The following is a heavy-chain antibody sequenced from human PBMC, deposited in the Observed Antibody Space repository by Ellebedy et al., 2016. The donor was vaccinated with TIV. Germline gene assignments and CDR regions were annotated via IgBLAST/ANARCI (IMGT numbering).Heavy chain of an antibody. V-gene: IGHV3-74*01. J-gene: IGHJ4*02. D-gene: IGHD3-10*01. CDR2: ISRDGDIR. CDR1: GFTFTYTW. Sequence: PGGSLRLSCATSGFTFTYTWMHWIRQAPGKGLEWVSRISRDGDIRGYAEFAKGRFTVSRDNTKNTLYLQMSGLRADDSAVYYCATDEEGSYDSWGQGTRVSVSS. CDR3: ATDEEGSYDS.